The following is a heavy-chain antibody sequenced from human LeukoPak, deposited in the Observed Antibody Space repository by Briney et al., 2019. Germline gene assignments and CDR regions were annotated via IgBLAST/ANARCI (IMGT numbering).Heavy chain of an antibody. Sequence: PGGSLRLSCAASGFTFSDYGIHWVRQAPGKGLEWVALIWSDGRNEYYADSVKGRFTISRDNSKNTLYLQMDSLRAEDTAVYYCARGVPRQYSSSGRVDYWGQGTLVTVSS. D-gene: IGHD6-6*01. J-gene: IGHJ4*02. CDR1: GFTFSDYG. V-gene: IGHV3-30*02. CDR2: IWSDGRNE. CDR3: ARGVPRQYSSSGRVDY.